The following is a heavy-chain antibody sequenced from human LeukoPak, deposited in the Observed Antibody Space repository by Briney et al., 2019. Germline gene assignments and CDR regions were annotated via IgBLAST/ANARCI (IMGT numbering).Heavy chain of an antibody. D-gene: IGHD4-17*01. CDR1: GGTISSSSYY. CDR3: ARPNDYGDLVDY. V-gene: IGHV4-39*01. Sequence: SETLPLTCTVSGGTISSSSYYWGWIRQPPGKGLEWIGSIYYSGSTYYNPSLKSRVTISVDTSKNQFSLKLSSVTAADTAVYYCARPNDYGDLVDYWGQGTLVTVSS. CDR2: IYYSGST. J-gene: IGHJ4*02.